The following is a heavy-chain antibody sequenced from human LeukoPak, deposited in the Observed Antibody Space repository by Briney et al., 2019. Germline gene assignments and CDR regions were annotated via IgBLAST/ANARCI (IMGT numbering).Heavy chain of an antibody. Sequence: ASVKVSCKASGYTFTSYGISWVRQAPGQGLEWMGWVSAYNGATNFAQKFQGRVTMTTDTSTTTAYMEVRSLRSDDTAVYYCARVDLLWTGHYSANWFDPWGQGTPVTVSS. CDR3: ARVDLLWTGHYSANWFDP. J-gene: IGHJ5*02. V-gene: IGHV1-18*01. CDR1: GYTFTSYG. CDR2: VSAYNGAT. D-gene: IGHD3/OR15-3a*01.